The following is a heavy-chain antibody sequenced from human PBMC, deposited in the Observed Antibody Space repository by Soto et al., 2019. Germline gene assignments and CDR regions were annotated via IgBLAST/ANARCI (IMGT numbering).Heavy chain of an antibody. CDR1: GDSVSSNSAA. CDR3: ARELRFLEWSSTEYYYYYGMDV. Sequence: SQTLSLTCAISGDSVSSNSAAWNWIRQSPSRGLEWLGRTYYRSKWYNDYAVSVKSRITINPDTSKNQFSLQLNSVTPEDTAMYYCARELRFLEWSSTEYYYYYGMDVWGQGTTVTVSS. D-gene: IGHD3-3*01. J-gene: IGHJ6*02. V-gene: IGHV6-1*01. CDR2: TYYRSKWYN.